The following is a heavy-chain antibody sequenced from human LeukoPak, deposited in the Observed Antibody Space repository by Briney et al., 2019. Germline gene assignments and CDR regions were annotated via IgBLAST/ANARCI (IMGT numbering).Heavy chain of an antibody. J-gene: IGHJ4*02. CDR1: GFTFSSHW. CDR3: ARESTGFSIDY. D-gene: IGHD1-14*01. Sequence: SGGSLRLSCAASGFTFSSHWMSWVRQAPGKGLEWVANINQDASERYYVNSVKGRFTISRDNAKNSLYPQMNSLRAEDTAVYFCARESTGFSIDYWGQGTLVTVSS. CDR2: INQDASER. V-gene: IGHV3-7*01.